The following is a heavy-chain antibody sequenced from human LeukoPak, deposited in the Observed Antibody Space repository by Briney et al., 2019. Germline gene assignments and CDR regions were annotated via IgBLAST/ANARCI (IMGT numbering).Heavy chain of an antibody. J-gene: IGHJ4*02. D-gene: IGHD1-26*01. Sequence: GESQKISYKGSGSCFTSYWIGWVRPMPGKGLEWMGIIYPGDTATSYRPSFQGQVTISADKSIITAYLQWSSLKASDTAMYYCASAVLETGWEYYFDYWGQGTLVTVSS. CDR2: IYPGDTAT. CDR1: GSCFTSYW. CDR3: ASAVLETGWEYYFDY. V-gene: IGHV5-51*01.